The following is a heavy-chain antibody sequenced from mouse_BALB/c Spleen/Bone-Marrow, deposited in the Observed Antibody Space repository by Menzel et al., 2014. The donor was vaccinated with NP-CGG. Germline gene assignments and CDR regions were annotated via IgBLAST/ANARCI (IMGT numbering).Heavy chain of an antibody. CDR3: ARYGGRYYAMDY. Sequence: EVQLQQSGAELVKPGASVKLSCTASGFNIKDTYMHWVKQRPEQGLEWIGRIDPANGNTNYDPRFQGKATITADTSSNTAGLQLSSLTAEDTAVYYCARYGGRYYAMDYWGQGTSVTVSS. V-gene: IGHV14-3*02. D-gene: IGHD1-1*01. CDR2: IDPANGNT. J-gene: IGHJ4*01. CDR1: GFNIKDTY.